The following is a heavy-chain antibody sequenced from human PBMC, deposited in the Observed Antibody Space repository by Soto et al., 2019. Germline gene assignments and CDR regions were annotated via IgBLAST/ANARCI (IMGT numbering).Heavy chain of an antibody. CDR3: AREVGGTGTTVDAFDI. CDR2: IKAGNGNT. Sequence: ASVKVSCKASGYTFTSYGISWVRQAPGQGLEWMGWIKAGNGNTKYSQKFQGRVTITRDTSASTAYMELSSLRSEDTALYYCAREVGGTGTTVDAFDIWGQGTMVTVSS. V-gene: IGHV1-3*01. J-gene: IGHJ3*02. D-gene: IGHD1-7*01. CDR1: GYTFTSYG.